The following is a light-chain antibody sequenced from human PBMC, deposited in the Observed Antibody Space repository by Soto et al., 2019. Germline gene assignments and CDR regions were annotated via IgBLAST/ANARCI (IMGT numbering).Light chain of an antibody. V-gene: IGLV2-14*01. Sequence: ALTQHASVSGSPGQSITISCTGTSSDVGSYNYVSWYQQHPGKAPKLMIYEVSNRPSGVSNRFSGSKSGNTASLTISGLQAEDEADYYCSSYRSTSTLEVFGTGTKVTVL. J-gene: IGLJ1*01. CDR2: EVS. CDR1: SSDVGSYNY. CDR3: SSYRSTSTLEV.